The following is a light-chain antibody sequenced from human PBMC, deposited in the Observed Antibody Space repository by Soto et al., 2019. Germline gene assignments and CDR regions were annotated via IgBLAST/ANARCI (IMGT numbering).Light chain of an antibody. CDR1: SSNIGAGYD. CDR2: GNS. J-gene: IGLJ1*01. Sequence: QSVLAPPPSVSGAPGQRVTISCPGRSSNIGAGYDVHWYQQLPGTAPKLLIYGNSNRPSGVPDRFSGSKSGTSASLAITGLQAEDEADYYCQSYDSSLSGDVFGTGTKVTVL. CDR3: QSYDSSLSGDV. V-gene: IGLV1-40*01.